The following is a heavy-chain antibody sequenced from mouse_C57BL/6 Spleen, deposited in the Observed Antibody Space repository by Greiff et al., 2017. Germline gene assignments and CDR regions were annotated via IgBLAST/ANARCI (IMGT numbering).Heavy chain of an antibody. CDR3: ARKNYGNSLGY. D-gene: IGHD2-1*01. CDR1: GYTFTSYW. Sequence: QVQLQQSGAELVRPGSSVKLSCKASGYTFTSYWMDWVKQRPGQGLEWIGNIYPSDSETHYNQKFKDKATLTVDKSSSTAYMQLSSLTSEDSAVYYCARKNYGNSLGYWGQGTTLTVSS. J-gene: IGHJ2*01. V-gene: IGHV1-61*01. CDR2: IYPSDSET.